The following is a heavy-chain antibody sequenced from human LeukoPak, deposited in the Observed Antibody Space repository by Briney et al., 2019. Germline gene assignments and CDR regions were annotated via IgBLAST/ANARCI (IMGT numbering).Heavy chain of an antibody. J-gene: IGHJ4*02. CDR2: IYYSGST. CDR1: GGSIGSSSYY. CDR3: ARVIVGATFDY. V-gene: IGHV4-39*01. D-gene: IGHD1-26*01. Sequence: SETLSLTCTVSGGSIGSSSYYWGWIRQPPGKGLEWIGSIYYSGSTYYNPSLKSRVTISVDTSKNQFSLKLSSVTAADTAVYYCARVIVGATFDYWGQGTLVTVSS.